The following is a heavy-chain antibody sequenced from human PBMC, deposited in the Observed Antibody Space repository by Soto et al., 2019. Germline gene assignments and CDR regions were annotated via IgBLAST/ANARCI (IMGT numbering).Heavy chain of an antibody. V-gene: IGHV3-23*01. Sequence: GGSLRLSSAASGFIFGMDTMNWFRQAPGKGLEWVSGIYGNGHKTFYADSVRGRFTISRDNSKNILFLEMNNVRAEDTAVYYCAKDGHGDGYWEVDYWGQGTLVTVSS. J-gene: IGHJ4*02. CDR3: AKDGHGDGYWEVDY. D-gene: IGHD5-12*01. CDR1: GFIFGMDT. CDR2: IYGNGHKT.